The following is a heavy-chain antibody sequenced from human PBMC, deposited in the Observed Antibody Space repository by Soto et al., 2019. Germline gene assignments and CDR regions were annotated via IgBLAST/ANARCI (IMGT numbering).Heavy chain of an antibody. CDR2: IIPIFGTA. CDR3: ARGKDIVEVPAAIHYGMDV. J-gene: IGHJ6*02. CDR1: GGTFSSYA. D-gene: IGHD2-2*02. Sequence: QVQLVQSGAEVKKPGSSVKVSCKASGGTFSSYAISWVRQAPGQGLEWMGGIIPIFGTANYAQKFQGRVTITADESTRTAYMELSSLGSEDTAVYYCARGKDIVEVPAAIHYGMDVWGQGTTVTVSS. V-gene: IGHV1-69*01.